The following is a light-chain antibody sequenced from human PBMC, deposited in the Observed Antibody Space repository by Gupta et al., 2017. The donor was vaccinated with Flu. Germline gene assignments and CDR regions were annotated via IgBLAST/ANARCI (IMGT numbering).Light chain of an antibody. CDR2: GAS. CDR3: QQYNNWPPIT. CDR1: QSVSSD. Sequence: ATLSVSLGGRATLSCRASQSVSSDLAWYQQKPGQAPRLLIYGASTRATDIPARFSGSGSGTEFTLTISSLQSEDFAVYYCQQYNNWPPITFGQGTRLEIK. V-gene: IGKV3-15*01. J-gene: IGKJ5*01.